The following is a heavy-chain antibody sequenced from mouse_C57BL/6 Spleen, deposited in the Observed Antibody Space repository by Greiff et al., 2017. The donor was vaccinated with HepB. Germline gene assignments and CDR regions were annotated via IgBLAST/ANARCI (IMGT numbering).Heavy chain of an antibody. J-gene: IGHJ2*01. CDR2: IDPSDSYT. CDR3: AREITTVVPSFDY. Sequence: QVQLQQSGAELVMPGASVKLSCKASGYTFTSYWMHWVKQRPGQGLEWIGEIDPSDSYTNYNQKFKGKSTLTVDKSSSTAYMQLRSLTSEDSAVYYCAREITTVVPSFDYWGQGTTLTVSS. V-gene: IGHV1-69*01. CDR1: GYTFTSYW. D-gene: IGHD1-1*01.